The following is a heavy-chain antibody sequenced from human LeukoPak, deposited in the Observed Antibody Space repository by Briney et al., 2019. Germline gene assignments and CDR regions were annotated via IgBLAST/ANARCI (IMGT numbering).Heavy chain of an antibody. CDR2: IKQDGSEK. V-gene: IGHV3-7*03. Sequence: GGSLRLSCAASGFTFSSYWMSWVRQAPGKGLEWVANIKQDGSEKYYVDSVKGRFTISRDNAKNSPYLQMNSLRAEDTAVYYCAREDGDYAMVRVQHWGQGTLVTVSP. J-gene: IGHJ1*01. D-gene: IGHD4-17*01. CDR3: AREDGDYAMVRVQH. CDR1: GFTFSSYW.